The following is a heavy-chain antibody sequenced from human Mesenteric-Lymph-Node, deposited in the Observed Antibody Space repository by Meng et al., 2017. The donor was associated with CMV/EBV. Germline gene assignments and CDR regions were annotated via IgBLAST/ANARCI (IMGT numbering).Heavy chain of an antibody. CDR2: IYYSGST. D-gene: IGHD3-3*01. CDR3: ARAEDRPYYDFWSGYPYYYGMDV. J-gene: IGHJ6*02. Sequence: SETLSLTCAVYGGPFSGYYWSWIRQPPGKGLEWIGYIYYSGSTNYNPSLKSRVTISVDTSKNQFSLKLSSVTAADTAVYYCARAEDRPYYDFWSGYPYYYGMDVWGQGTTVTVSS. CDR1: GGPFSGYY. V-gene: IGHV4-59*01.